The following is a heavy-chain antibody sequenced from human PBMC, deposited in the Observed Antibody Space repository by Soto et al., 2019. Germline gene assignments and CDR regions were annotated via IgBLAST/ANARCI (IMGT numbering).Heavy chain of an antibody. Sequence: QVQLQESGPGLVKPSETLSLTCTVSGGSISSYYWSWIRQPPGKGLEWIGYIYYSGSTNYNPSLKSRVTISVDTSKNQFSLKLSSVTAADTAVYYCARLAAAAGSEIIDYWGQGTLVTVSS. CDR2: IYYSGST. V-gene: IGHV4-59*08. D-gene: IGHD6-13*01. CDR1: GGSISSYY. J-gene: IGHJ4*02. CDR3: ARLAAAAGSEIIDY.